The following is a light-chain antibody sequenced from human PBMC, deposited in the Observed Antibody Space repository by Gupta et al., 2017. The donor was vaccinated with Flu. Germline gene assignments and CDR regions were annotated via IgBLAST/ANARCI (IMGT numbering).Light chain of an antibody. Sequence: QSALTQPALVSGSPGQSITISCTGTSSDVGGYNYVSWYQQHPGKAPKLMIYEVSNRPSGVSNRFSGSKSGNTASLTISGLQAEDEADYYCSSYTSSSTWVFGGGTKLTVL. CDR2: EVS. CDR3: SSYTSSSTWV. J-gene: IGLJ3*02. V-gene: IGLV2-14*01. CDR1: SSDVGGYNY.